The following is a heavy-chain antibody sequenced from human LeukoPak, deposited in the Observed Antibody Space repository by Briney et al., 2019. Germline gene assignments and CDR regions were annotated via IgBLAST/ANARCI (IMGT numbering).Heavy chain of an antibody. D-gene: IGHD6-13*01. CDR1: GFTFSSYA. J-gene: IGHJ4*02. CDR2: ISYDGSNK. V-gene: IGHV3-30-3*01. CDR3: ARASLVSAPNDY. Sequence: GGSLRLSCAASGFTFSSYAMPWVRQAPGKGLEWVAVISYDGSNKYYADSVKGRFTISRDNSKNTLYLQMNSLRAEDTAVYYCARASLVSAPNDYWGQGTLVTVSS.